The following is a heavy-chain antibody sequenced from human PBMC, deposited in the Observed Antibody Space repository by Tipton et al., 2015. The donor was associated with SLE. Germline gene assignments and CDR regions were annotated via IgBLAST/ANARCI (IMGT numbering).Heavy chain of an antibody. CDR3: ATDSQDDFWSGYSH. CDR2: IKQDGSEK. CDR1: GFPFSDPW. Sequence: SLRLSCEASGFPFSDPWMSWVRQAPGKGLEWVANIKQDGSEKYYVDSVKGRFTISRDNAKNSLYLQMNSLRAEDTAVYYCATDSQDDFWSGYSHWGQGTLVTVSS. J-gene: IGHJ4*02. V-gene: IGHV3-7*01. D-gene: IGHD3-3*01.